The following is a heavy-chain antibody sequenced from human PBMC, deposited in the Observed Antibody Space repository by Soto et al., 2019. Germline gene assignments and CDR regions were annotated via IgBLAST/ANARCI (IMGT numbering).Heavy chain of an antibody. D-gene: IGHD2-15*01. CDR3: ARYCSGGSCYEGRSSLFDY. CDR2: IYYSGST. J-gene: IGHJ4*02. V-gene: IGHV4-30-4*01. CDR1: GGSISSGDYY. Sequence: QVQLQESGPGLVKPSQTLSLTCTVSGGSISSGDYYWSWIRQPPGKGLGWIGYIYYSGSTYYNPSLKSRVTISVDTSKNQFSLKLSSVTAADTAVYYCARYCSGGSCYEGRSSLFDYWGQGTLVTVSS.